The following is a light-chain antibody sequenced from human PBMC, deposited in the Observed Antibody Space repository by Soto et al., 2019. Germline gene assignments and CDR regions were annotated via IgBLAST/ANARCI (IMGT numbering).Light chain of an antibody. CDR2: GAS. V-gene: IGKV3-15*01. J-gene: IGKJ2*01. CDR3: QQYNNWPPQYT. Sequence: EIVMTQSPATLSLSPGERATLSCRASQTVASNIAWYQQKPGQAPRLLIHGASTRATGVSSRFSGTGSGTEFTLTISSLQSEDLAVYYCQQYNNWPPQYTFGQGTRLQIK. CDR1: QTVASN.